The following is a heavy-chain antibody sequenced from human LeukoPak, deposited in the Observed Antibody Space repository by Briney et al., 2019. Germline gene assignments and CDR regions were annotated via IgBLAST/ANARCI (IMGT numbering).Heavy chain of an antibody. J-gene: IGHJ4*02. CDR1: GFTFSSYA. Sequence: PGGSLRLSRAVSGFTFSSYAMQWVRQAPGKGLDWVAVISYDGSNKYYADSVKGRFTISRDNSKNTLYLQMNSLRAEDTAVYYCATGGSSLLVGYFDYWGQGTLVTVSS. D-gene: IGHD3-16*01. V-gene: IGHV3-30-3*01. CDR3: ATGGSSLLVGYFDY. CDR2: ISYDGSNK.